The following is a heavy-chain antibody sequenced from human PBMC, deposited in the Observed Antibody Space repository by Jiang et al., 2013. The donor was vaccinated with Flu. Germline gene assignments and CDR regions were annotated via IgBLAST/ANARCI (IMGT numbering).Heavy chain of an antibody. V-gene: IGHV3-49*03. J-gene: IGHJ4*02. Sequence: QLVESGGGLVQPGRSLRLSCTTSGFTFGDYSMNWFRQAPGKGLEWVGFITRKVYGETSEYAASVSGRFTISRDDSKSIAYLQMNSLKTEDTAVYYCCRGGNSWKTGEYWGQGTLVTVSS. CDR3: CRGGNSWKTGEY. D-gene: IGHD6-13*01. CDR2: ITRKVYGETS. CDR1: GFTFGDYS.